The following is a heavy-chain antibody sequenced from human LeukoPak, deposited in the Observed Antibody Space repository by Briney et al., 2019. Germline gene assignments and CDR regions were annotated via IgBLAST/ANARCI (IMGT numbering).Heavy chain of an antibody. J-gene: IGHJ4*02. CDR2: IKQDGSEK. D-gene: IGHD3-16*01. CDR1: GFTFSSYW. CDR3: ARVLPGEDSLFDY. Sequence: GGSLRPSCAASGFTFSSYWMSWVRQAPGKGLEWVANIKQDGSEKYYVDSVKGRFTISRDNAKNSLYLQMNSLRAEDTAVYYCARVLPGEDSLFDYWGQGTLVTVSS. V-gene: IGHV3-7*01.